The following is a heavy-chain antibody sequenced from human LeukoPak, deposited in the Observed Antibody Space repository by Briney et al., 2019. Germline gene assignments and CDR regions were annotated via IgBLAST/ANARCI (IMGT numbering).Heavy chain of an antibody. CDR2: IIPIFGTA. V-gene: IGHV1-69*05. D-gene: IGHD5-24*01. CDR3: GYSRDGYNPNWFDP. Sequence: SVKVSCKASGGTFSSYAISWVRQAPGQGLEWMGGIIPIFGTANYAQKFQGRVTITTDESTSTAYMELSSLRSEDTAVYYCGYSRDGYNPNWFDPWGQGTLVTVSS. CDR1: GGTFSSYA. J-gene: IGHJ5*02.